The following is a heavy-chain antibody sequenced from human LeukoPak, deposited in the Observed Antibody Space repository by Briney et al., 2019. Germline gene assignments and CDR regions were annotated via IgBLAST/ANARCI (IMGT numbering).Heavy chain of an antibody. D-gene: IGHD6-13*01. J-gene: IGHJ6*03. V-gene: IGHV1-46*01. CDR3: AREGGYSSSWYYYYYYMDV. CDR1: GYTFTSYY. CDR2: INPSGGST. Sequence: ASVKVSCKASGYTFTSYYMHWVRQAPGQGLEWMGIINPSGGSTSYAQKLQGRVTMTTDTSTSTAYMELRSLRSDDTAVYYCAREGGYSSSWYYYYYYMDVWGKGTTVTISS.